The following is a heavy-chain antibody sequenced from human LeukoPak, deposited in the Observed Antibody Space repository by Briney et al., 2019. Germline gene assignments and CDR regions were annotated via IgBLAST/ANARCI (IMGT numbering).Heavy chain of an antibody. J-gene: IGHJ4*02. D-gene: IGHD6-13*01. V-gene: IGHV4-34*01. Sequence: SETLSLTCAAYGGSFSAYYWTWIRQPPGKGLEWIGEINHSGSAKYNPSLKSRVTISVDTSKNQFSLKLTSVTAADTAVYYCARRLRTIAAAGKGHFDYWGQGTLVTVSS. CDR1: GGSFSAYY. CDR2: INHSGSA. CDR3: ARRLRTIAAAGKGHFDY.